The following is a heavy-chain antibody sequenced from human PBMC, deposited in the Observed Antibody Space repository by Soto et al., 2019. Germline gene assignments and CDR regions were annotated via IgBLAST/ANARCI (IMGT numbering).Heavy chain of an antibody. V-gene: IGHV3-23*01. J-gene: IGHJ4*02. CDR2: ISGSGGST. D-gene: IGHD3-10*01. CDR3: AKDLDGAYYFDY. CDR1: GFTFSSYA. Sequence: EVQLLESGGGLVQPGGSLRLSCAASGFTFSSYAMSWVRQAPGKGLEWVSAISGSGGSTYYADSVKGRFTISRDNSKNTLYMQMNSLRAEDTAVYYCAKDLDGAYYFDYWGQGTLVTVSS.